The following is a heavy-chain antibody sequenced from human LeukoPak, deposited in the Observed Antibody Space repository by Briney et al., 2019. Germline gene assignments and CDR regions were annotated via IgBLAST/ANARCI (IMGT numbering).Heavy chain of an antibody. D-gene: IGHD3-10*01. J-gene: IGHJ3*02. CDR3: AVGWGSIRYYGSDTYDTAIDI. CDR2: INPDSGGT. Sequence: ASVNVSCTASGYTFTGCCMHWVRQPPGHGHELMGLINPDSGGTNYAQTFQGSRTMTRDTSISTAYMQLSSLISADTAVDYCAVGWGSIRYYGSDTYDTAIDIWGHGTMVTVSS. V-gene: IGHV1-2*02. CDR1: GYTFTGCC.